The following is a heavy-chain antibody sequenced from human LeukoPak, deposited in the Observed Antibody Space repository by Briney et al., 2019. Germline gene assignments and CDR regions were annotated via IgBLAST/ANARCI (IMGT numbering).Heavy chain of an antibody. CDR2: FYYSGTT. J-gene: IGHJ5*02. CDR1: GDSISRNNYY. V-gene: IGHV4-39*07. Sequence: ETLSLTCTVSGDSISRNNYYWGWIRQPPGKGLEWIVSFYYSGTTYYNPSLKSRVTISIDTSRNQFSLKVSSVTAADTAVYYCARTLSNWFDPWGQGALVTVSS. CDR3: ARTLSNWFDP. D-gene: IGHD2/OR15-2a*01.